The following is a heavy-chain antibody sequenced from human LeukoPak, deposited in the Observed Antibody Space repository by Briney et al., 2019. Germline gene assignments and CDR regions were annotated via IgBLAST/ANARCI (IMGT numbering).Heavy chain of an antibody. CDR2: IYHSGST. CDR1: GGSISSSNW. J-gene: IGHJ4*02. V-gene: IGHV4-4*02. D-gene: IGHD3-10*01. Sequence: PSETLSLTCTVSGGSISSSNWWSWVRQPPGKGLEWIGEIYHSGSTNYNPSLKSRVTISVDKSKNQFSLKLSSVTAADTAVYYCASAGYYYGSGSYYNVGYWGQGTLVTVSS. CDR3: ASAGYYYGSGSYYNVGY.